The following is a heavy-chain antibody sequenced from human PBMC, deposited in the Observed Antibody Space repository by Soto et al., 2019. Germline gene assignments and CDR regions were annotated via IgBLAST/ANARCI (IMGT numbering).Heavy chain of an antibody. CDR2: ISSSSSYI. V-gene: IGHV3-21*04. CDR1: GFTFSSYS. Sequence: PGGSLRLSCAASGFTFSSYSMNWVRQAPGKGLEWVSSISSSSSYIYYADSVKGRFTISRDNSKNTLYLQMNSLRAEDTAVYYCAKSIALCCSSTSCVSWFDPWGQGTLVTVSS. J-gene: IGHJ5*02. D-gene: IGHD2-2*01. CDR3: AKSIALCCSSTSCVSWFDP.